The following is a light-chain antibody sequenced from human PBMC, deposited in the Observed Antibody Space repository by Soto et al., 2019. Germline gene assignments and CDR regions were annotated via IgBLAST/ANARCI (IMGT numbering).Light chain of an antibody. CDR2: EVT. V-gene: IGLV2-8*01. J-gene: IGLJ2*01. CDR3: SSYAGSNKLP. Sequence: QSALTQPPSASGSPGQSVTISCTGTSSDVGGYNYVSWYQQHPGKAPKLMIYEVTKRPSGVPDRFSGSKSGNTASLTVSGLQAEDEADYYCSSYAGSNKLPFGGGTKLTVL. CDR1: SSDVGGYNY.